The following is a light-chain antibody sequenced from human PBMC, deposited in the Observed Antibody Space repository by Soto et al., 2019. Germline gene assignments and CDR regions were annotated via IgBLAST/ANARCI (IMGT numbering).Light chain of an antibody. Sequence: EIVLTQSPGTLSLSPGERATLSCRASQSISGSYLAWYQQKPGQAPRLLIYGASSMATGIPDRFSGSGSGTDFTLTISRLEPEDFAVYYCQQYGSSPYTFGQGTKLEIK. CDR1: QSISGSY. J-gene: IGKJ2*01. V-gene: IGKV3-20*01. CDR3: QQYGSSPYT. CDR2: GAS.